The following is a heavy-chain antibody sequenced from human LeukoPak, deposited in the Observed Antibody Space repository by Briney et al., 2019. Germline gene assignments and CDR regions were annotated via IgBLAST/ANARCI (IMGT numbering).Heavy chain of an antibody. V-gene: IGHV1-3*01. D-gene: IGHD6-19*01. CDR2: INAGNGNT. Sequence: ASVKVSCKASGYTFTSYAMHWVRQAPGQRLEWMGWINAGNGNTKYSQKFQGRVTITRDTSASTACMELSSLRSEDTAVYYCARVAGYSSGWSLPDPFFDYWGQGTLVTVSS. CDR1: GYTFTSYA. CDR3: ARVAGYSSGWSLPDPFFDY. J-gene: IGHJ4*02.